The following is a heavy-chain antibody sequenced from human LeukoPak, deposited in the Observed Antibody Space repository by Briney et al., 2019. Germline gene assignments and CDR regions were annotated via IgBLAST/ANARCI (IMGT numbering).Heavy chain of an antibody. J-gene: IGHJ4*02. Sequence: PSQTLSLTCTVSGGSISSGSYYWSWIRQPAGKGLEWIGRIYTSGSTNYNPSLKSRVTISVDTSKNQFSLKLSSVTAADTAVYYCASHWSLYSPQGYFDYWGQGTLVTVSS. D-gene: IGHD2-15*01. CDR2: IYTSGST. V-gene: IGHV4-61*02. CDR1: GGSISSGSYY. CDR3: ASHWSLYSPQGYFDY.